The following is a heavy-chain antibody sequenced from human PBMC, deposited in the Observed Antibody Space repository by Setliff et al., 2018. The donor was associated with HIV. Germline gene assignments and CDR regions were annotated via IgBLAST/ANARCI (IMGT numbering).Heavy chain of an antibody. J-gene: IGHJ3*02. CDR2: IYHTGKT. D-gene: IGHD2-15*01. CDR3: GRVAGYCAPSRCYGYNAFDI. V-gene: IGHV4-39*01. Sequence: SETLSLTCTVSGGSVSTRSYSWGWIRQPPEKGLEWIGTIYHTGKTYYNSSLNSRVTIAVDTSKDQFSLNLSTVTAADTAVYYCGRVAGYCAPSRCYGYNAFDIWGPGTMVTVSS. CDR1: GGSVSTRSYS.